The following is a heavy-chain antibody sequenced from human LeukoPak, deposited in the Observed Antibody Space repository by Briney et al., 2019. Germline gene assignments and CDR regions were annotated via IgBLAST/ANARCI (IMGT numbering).Heavy chain of an antibody. V-gene: IGHV1-69*13. CDR1: GYTFTSYY. CDR2: IIPFSATT. CDR3: ASMVRGDPMDPLDAFDI. D-gene: IGHD3-10*01. Sequence: ASVKVSCKASGYTFTSYYMHWVRQAPGQGLEWMGGIIPFSATTNYAQRFQGRLTVTADESTSTAYMELSSLRSEDTAVYYCASMVRGDPMDPLDAFDIWGQGTMVTVSS. J-gene: IGHJ3*02.